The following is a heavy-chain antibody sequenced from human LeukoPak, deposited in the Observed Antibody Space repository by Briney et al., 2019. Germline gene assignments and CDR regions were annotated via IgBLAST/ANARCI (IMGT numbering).Heavy chain of an antibody. J-gene: IGHJ3*02. CDR1: GGTFSSYA. D-gene: IGHD3-9*01. Sequence: GASVKVSCKASGGTFSSYAISWVRQAPGQGLEWMGGIIPIFGTANYAQKFQGRVTVTADESTSTAYMELSSLRSEDTAVYYCARVEDDILTSYAFDIWGQGTMVTVSS. V-gene: IGHV1-69*13. CDR3: ARVEDDILTSYAFDI. CDR2: IIPIFGTA.